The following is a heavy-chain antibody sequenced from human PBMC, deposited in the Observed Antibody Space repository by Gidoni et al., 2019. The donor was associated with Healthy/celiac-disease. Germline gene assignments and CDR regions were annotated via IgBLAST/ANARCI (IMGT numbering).Heavy chain of an antibody. J-gene: IGHJ4*02. CDR1: GGSISSYY. V-gene: IGHV4-59*08. CDR3: ARTTYSSSWYYFDY. Sequence: QVQLQESGPGLVKPSETLSLPHPVPGGSISSYYWSWIRQPPGKGLEWIGYIYYSGSTNSNPSLKSRVTISVDTSKNQFSLKLSSVTAADTAVYYCARTTYSSSWYYFDYWGQGTLVTVSS. D-gene: IGHD6-13*01. CDR2: IYYSGST.